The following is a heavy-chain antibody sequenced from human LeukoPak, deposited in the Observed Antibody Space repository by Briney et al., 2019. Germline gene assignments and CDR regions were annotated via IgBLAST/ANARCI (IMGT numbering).Heavy chain of an antibody. D-gene: IGHD2-15*01. Sequence: GGSLRLSCATSGFSFSGAWLSWVRQAPGKGLEWIGRIQHGGTTDYAAPVKGRFTISRDGSKATLYLQMNSLKTEDTAIYYCTTVTHFYLGGQGTLVTVSS. CDR1: GFSFSGAW. CDR2: IQHGGTT. CDR3: TTVTHFYL. J-gene: IGHJ4*02. V-gene: IGHV3-15*01.